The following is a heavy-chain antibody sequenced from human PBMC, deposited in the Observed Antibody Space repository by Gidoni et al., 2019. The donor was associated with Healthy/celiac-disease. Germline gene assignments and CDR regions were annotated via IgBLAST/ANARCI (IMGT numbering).Heavy chain of an antibody. V-gene: IGHV4-39*01. Sequence: QLQLQESGPGLVKPSETLSLTCTVSGGSISSSSYYWGWIRQPPGKGLEWIGCIYYSGSTYYNPSLKSRVTISVDTSKNQFSLKLSSVTAADTAVYYCARLVAAAGLFDYWGQGTLVTVSS. CDR1: GGSISSSSYY. J-gene: IGHJ4*02. CDR2: IYYSGST. CDR3: ARLVAAAGLFDY. D-gene: IGHD6-13*01.